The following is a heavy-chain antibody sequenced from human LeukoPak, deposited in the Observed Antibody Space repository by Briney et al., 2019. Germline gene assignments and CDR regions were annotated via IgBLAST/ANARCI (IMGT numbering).Heavy chain of an antibody. D-gene: IGHD3-10*01. CDR1: GGTFSSYA. CDR2: IIPIFGTA. CDR3: ASSVITMVRGVMTAYYYYGMDV. V-gene: IGHV1-69*13. J-gene: IGHJ6*02. Sequence: SVKVSCKASGGTFSSYAISWVRQAPGQGLEWMGGIIPIFGTANYAQKFQGRVTITADESTSTAYMELSSLRSEDTAVYYCASSVITMVRGVMTAYYYYGMDVWGQGTTVTVSS.